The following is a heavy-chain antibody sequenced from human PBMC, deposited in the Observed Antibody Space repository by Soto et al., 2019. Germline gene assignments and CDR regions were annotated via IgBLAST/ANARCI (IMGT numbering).Heavy chain of an antibody. Sequence: QVQLQESGPGLVKPSGTLSLTCAVSGDSISRSYWWSWVRQFPGKGLEWIGEIYHSGSTIYNPSLQSRGTLSVDKSKNEFSLKMSSVTAADTAVYYCTSKFGQLLADAFDIWGQGKMVTVSS. CDR1: GDSISRSYW. CDR2: IYHSGST. J-gene: IGHJ3*02. CDR3: TSKFGQLLADAFDI. V-gene: IGHV4-4*02. D-gene: IGHD3-10*01.